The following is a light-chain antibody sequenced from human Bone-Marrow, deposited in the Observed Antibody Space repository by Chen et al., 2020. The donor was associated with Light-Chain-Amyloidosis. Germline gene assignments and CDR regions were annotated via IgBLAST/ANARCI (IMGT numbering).Light chain of an antibody. V-gene: IGLV3-25*03. CDR1: DLPTKY. CDR2: RDT. CDR3: RSADSRGTYEVI. Sequence: SYELTQPPSASVSPGQTARITCSGDDLPTKYAYWYQQKPGQAPVLVIHRDTERPSGSSERFSGSIAGKPASLTVSELQTEDEADYHCRSADSRGTYEVIFGVGTKLTV. J-gene: IGLJ2*01.